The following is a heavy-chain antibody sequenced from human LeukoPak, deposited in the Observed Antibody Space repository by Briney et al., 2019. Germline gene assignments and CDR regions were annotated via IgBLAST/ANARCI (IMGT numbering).Heavy chain of an antibody. Sequence: TSETLSLTCTVSGGSINSYYWNWIRQSPGQGLEWIGFIYSAGSTNYNPSLKSRVAMSVDTSQNQFSLKLSSVTAADTAVYYCARGGSTTWRIGYYFDYWGQGALVTVSS. CDR1: GGSINSYY. CDR2: IYSAGST. D-gene: IGHD6-13*01. CDR3: ARGGSTTWRIGYYFDY. J-gene: IGHJ4*02. V-gene: IGHV4-59*01.